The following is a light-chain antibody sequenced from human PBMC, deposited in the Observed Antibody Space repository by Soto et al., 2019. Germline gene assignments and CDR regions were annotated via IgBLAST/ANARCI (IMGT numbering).Light chain of an antibody. J-gene: IGKJ2*01. CDR1: QAIARY. Sequence: DIQMTQSPASLSASVGDRVIMTCRASQAIARYLNWYQHKPGKAPKLLIYDVSRLERGVPSRFSGSGSGTDFTFTISSLQPEDFATYYCQQTDDLPRYTCGQGTKLEMK. CDR3: QQTDDLPRYT. CDR2: DVS. V-gene: IGKV1-33*01.